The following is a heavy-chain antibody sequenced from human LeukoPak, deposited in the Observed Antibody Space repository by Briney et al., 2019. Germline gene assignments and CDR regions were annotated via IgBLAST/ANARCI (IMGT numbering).Heavy chain of an antibody. CDR1: GGSISSSSYY. V-gene: IGHV4-39*01. D-gene: IGHD4-23*01. Sequence: SETLSLTCTVSGGSISSSSYYWGWIRQPPGKGLEWIGSIYYSGSTYYNPSLKSRVAISVDTSKNQFSLKLSSVTAADTAVYYCARRGTVVTQFDYWGQGTLVTVSS. CDR3: ARRGTVVTQFDY. J-gene: IGHJ4*02. CDR2: IYYSGST.